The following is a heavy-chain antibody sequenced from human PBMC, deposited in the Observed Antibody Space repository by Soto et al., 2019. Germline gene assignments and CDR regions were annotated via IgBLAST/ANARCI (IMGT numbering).Heavy chain of an antibody. V-gene: IGHV3-23*01. D-gene: IGHD3-9*01. J-gene: IGHJ4*02. CDR1: GFTFAICG. CDR2: ISQTGANT. Sequence: GGSLRLSCLASGFTFAICGMNWVRQAPGKGLEWVAGISQTGANTYYADSVRGRFIISRDNSRNTVSLEMNSLRGEDSALYYCATEGAKTTWNFDLWGQGTKVTVSS. CDR3: ATEGAKTTWNFDL.